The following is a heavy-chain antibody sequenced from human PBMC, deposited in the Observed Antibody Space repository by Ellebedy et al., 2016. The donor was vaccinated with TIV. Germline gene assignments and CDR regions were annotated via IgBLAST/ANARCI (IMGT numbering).Heavy chain of an antibody. CDR2: INPSGGST. CDR3: AREHEVRGYSVSDFRSYYYYGMDV. V-gene: IGHV1-46*04. J-gene: IGHJ6*02. D-gene: IGHD5/OR15-5a*01. Sequence: ASVKVSXXASGYNFSSYYMHWVRQAPGQGLEWMGIINPSGGSTAYPQKLQGRVTVSSDTSTNTVYMELSSLTFEDTAVYYCAREHEVRGYSVSDFRSYYYYGMDVWGQGTTVTVS. CDR1: GYNFSSYY.